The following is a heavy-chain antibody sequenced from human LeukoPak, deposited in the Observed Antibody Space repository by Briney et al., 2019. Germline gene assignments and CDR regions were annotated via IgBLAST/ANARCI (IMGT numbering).Heavy chain of an antibody. CDR3: ARDPVFWGDWYFDL. CDR1: GGSISSGSYY. CDR2: IYTSGST. V-gene: IGHV4-61*02. D-gene: IGHD3-16*01. Sequence: PSQTLSLTCTVSGGSISSGSYYWSWIRQPAGKGLEWIGRIYTSGSTNYNPSLKSRVTISVDTPKNQFSLKLSSVTAADTAVYYCARDPVFWGDWYFDLWGRGTLVTVSS. J-gene: IGHJ2*01.